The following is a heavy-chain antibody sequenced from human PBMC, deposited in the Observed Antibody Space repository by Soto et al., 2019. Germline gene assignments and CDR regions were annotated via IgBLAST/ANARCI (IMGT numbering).Heavy chain of an antibody. Sequence: GGSLRLSCAASGFTFSSYAMHWVRQAPGKGLEWVAVISYDGSNKYYADSVKGRFTISRDNSKNTLYLQMNSLRAEDTAVYYCARGTPIAVAAHVYYYYGMDVWAQGTTVTVSS. V-gene: IGHV3-30-3*01. CDR1: GFTFSSYA. J-gene: IGHJ6*01. D-gene: IGHD6-19*01. CDR3: ARGTPIAVAAHVYYYYGMDV. CDR2: ISYDGSNK.